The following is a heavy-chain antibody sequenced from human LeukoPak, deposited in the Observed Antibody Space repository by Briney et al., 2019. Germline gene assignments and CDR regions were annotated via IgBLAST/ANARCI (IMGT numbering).Heavy chain of an antibody. CDR3: ARDRSYYYYYGMDV. V-gene: IGHV3-33*07. J-gene: IGHJ6*02. Sequence: PGGSLRLSCAASGFNFSSYSMYWVRQAPGKGLEWVAVLWYDGSNKYYADSVKGRFSISRDNSKNMLFLEMNSLRGEDTGVYYCARDRSYYYYYGMDVWGQGTTVTVSS. CDR2: LWYDGSNK. CDR1: GFNFSSYS.